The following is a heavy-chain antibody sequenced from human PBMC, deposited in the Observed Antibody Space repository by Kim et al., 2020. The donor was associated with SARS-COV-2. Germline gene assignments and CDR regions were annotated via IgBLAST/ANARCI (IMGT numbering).Heavy chain of an antibody. CDR3: ARFSWELLGRSFDP. V-gene: IGHV1-2*06. CDR2: INPNSGGT. J-gene: IGHJ5*02. Sequence: ASVKVSCKASGYTFTGYYMHWVRQAPGQGLEWMGRINPNSGGTNYAQKFQGRVTMTRDTSISTAYMELSRLRSDDTAVYYCARFSWELLGRSFDPWGQGTLVTVSS. D-gene: IGHD1-26*01. CDR1: GYTFTGYY.